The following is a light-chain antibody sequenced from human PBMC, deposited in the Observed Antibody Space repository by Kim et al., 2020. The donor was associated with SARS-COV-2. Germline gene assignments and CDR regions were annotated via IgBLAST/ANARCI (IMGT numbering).Light chain of an antibody. V-gene: IGKV1-5*03. J-gene: IGKJ4*01. CDR1: QSIVVW. CDR3: QQYSNYPLT. Sequence: ASVRDRVNITCRASQSIVVWLAWYQQKPVKAPKLVIYKASSLESGVPSRFSGSGSGTEFTLTISSLHPDDLGTYFCQQYSNYPLTFGGGTKVDIK. CDR2: KAS.